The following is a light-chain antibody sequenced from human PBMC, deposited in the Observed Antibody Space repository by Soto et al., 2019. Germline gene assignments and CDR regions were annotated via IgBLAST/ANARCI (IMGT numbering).Light chain of an antibody. CDR2: GAS. CDR1: QSVTTN. Sequence: VLTQSPGTLCLSPVARATLSCRASQSVTTNMAWYQQKPGQAPRLLIYGASTRATGIPARFSGSGSGTDFTLTISSLQSEDLAVYYCQQYNNWPPWTVGQGTKVDI. CDR3: QQYNNWPPWT. V-gene: IGKV3-15*01. J-gene: IGKJ1*01.